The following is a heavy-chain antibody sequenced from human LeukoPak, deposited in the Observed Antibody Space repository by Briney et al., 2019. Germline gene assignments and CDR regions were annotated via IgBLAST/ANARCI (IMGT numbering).Heavy chain of an antibody. CDR2: SSASSSDV. J-gene: IGHJ3*02. CDR3: ARGRDHAFDI. V-gene: IGHV3-48*01. CDR1: GLAFSSTA. Sequence: GGSLRLSCAASGLAFSSTAMNWVRQTPGKGLEWLSYSSASSSDVYYADSVKGRFTISRDNAKSSLYLQMNSLTAEDTAIYFCARGRDHAFDIWGQGTRVTVSS.